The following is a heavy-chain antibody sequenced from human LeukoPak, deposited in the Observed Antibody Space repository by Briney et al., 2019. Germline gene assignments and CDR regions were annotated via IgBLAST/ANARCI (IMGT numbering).Heavy chain of an antibody. J-gene: IGHJ4*02. V-gene: IGHV3-30*03. Sequence: GGSLRLSCAASGFTFSSYGMHWVRQAPGKGLEWVAVISYDGSNKYYADSVKGRFTISRDNSKNTLYLQMNSLRAEDTAVYYCARELVVWSDLSLEYYFDYWGQGTLVTVSS. CDR3: ARELVVWSDLSLEYYFDY. CDR2: ISYDGSNK. CDR1: GFTFSSYG. D-gene: IGHD2-15*01.